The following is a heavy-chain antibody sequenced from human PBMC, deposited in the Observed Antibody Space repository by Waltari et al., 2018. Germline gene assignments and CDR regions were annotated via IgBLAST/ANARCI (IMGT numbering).Heavy chain of an antibody. CDR3: ARDKPPRLDYYYGMDV. CDR2: RGYDGRKK. V-gene: IGHV3-33*01. Sequence: QVQLVQSGAEVKKPGASVKVSCKASGYTFTSYDINWVRQAPGKGLGWVEVRGYDGRKKYNAAPVKGRFTISRDNSKNTLFLQMNSLRAEDTAVYYCARDKPPRLDYYYGMDVWGQGTTVTVSS. CDR1: GYTFTSYD. J-gene: IGHJ6*02.